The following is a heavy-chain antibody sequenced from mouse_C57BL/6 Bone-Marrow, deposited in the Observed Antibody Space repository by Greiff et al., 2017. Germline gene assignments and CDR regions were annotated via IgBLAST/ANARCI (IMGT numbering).Heavy chain of an antibody. Sequence: QVQLKQPGAELVKPGASVKLSCKASGYTFTSYWMQWVKQRPGQGLEWIGEIDPSDSYTNYNQKFKGKATLTVDTSSSTAYMQLSSLTSEDSAVYYCASVGGNDYAMDYWGQGTSVTVSS. CDR2: IDPSDSYT. CDR3: ASVGGNDYAMDY. CDR1: GYTFTSYW. D-gene: IGHD2-1*01. V-gene: IGHV1-50*01. J-gene: IGHJ4*01.